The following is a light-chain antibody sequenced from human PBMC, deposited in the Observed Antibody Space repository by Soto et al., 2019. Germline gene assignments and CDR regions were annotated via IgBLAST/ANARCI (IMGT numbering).Light chain of an antibody. Sequence: MVMTQSPATLSVSPGERVTLSCRASQGIASNLAWYQQKPGQAPRLHIYGASTRATGIPAGFSGSESGTEFTLTISSLQSEDFAVYYCQQYNNWPLTFGGGTKVEIK. CDR2: GAS. CDR1: QGIASN. V-gene: IGKV3-15*01. CDR3: QQYNNWPLT. J-gene: IGKJ4*01.